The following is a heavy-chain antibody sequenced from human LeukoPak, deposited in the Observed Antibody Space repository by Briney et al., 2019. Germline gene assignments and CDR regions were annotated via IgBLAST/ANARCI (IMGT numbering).Heavy chain of an antibody. D-gene: IGHD3-16*02. Sequence: TTGGSLRLSCAVSGFTFTDYYMGWIRQAPGKGLEWVSYINNGGRNTYYADSVKGRFTISRDNAKNSLYLQMNSLRAEDTAVYYCARSWDKINFIGFDPWGQGTLVTVSS. J-gene: IGHJ5*02. CDR1: GFTFTDYY. CDR2: INNGGRNT. V-gene: IGHV3-11*04. CDR3: ARSWDKINFIGFDP.